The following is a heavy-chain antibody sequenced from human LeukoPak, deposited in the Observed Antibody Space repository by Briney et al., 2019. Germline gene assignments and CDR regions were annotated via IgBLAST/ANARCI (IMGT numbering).Heavy chain of an antibody. J-gene: IGHJ4*02. CDR3: AAVIDY. CDR2: ISSSGTTK. Sequence: GGSLRLSCAASGFTFSNYEMNWIRQAPGKGLEWISYISSSGTTKYYADSVKGRFTISRDNAKNSLYLQMNSLRAEDTAVYYCAAVIDYWGQGTLVTVSS. CDR1: GFTFSNYE. V-gene: IGHV3-48*03.